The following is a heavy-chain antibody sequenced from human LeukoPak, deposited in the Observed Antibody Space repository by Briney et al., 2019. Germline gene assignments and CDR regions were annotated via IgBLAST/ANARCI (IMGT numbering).Heavy chain of an antibody. D-gene: IGHD6-13*01. CDR1: GYTFTSYG. Sequence: ASVKVSCKASGYTFTSYGISWVRQAPGQGLEWMGWISAYNGNTNYAQKLQGRVTMTTDTSTSTAYMELRSLRSDDTAVYYCARVFIAAAGRGDAFDIWGQGTMVTVSS. CDR2: ISAYNGNT. CDR3: ARVFIAAAGRGDAFDI. V-gene: IGHV1-18*01. J-gene: IGHJ3*02.